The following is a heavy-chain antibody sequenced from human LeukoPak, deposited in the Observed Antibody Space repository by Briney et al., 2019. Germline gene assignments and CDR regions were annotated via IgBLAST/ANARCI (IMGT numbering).Heavy chain of an antibody. CDR3: AGDPGAINSY. Sequence: GGSLRLSCAASGFIFSSYSMDWVRQAPGKGLEWVAVIWYDGSNKYYADSVQGRFTISRDNSKNTVDLQINSLRAEDTAVYYCAGDPGAINSYWGQGTLVTVSS. CDR2: IWYDGSNK. CDR1: GFIFSSYS. V-gene: IGHV3-33*08. J-gene: IGHJ4*02. D-gene: IGHD4/OR15-4a*01.